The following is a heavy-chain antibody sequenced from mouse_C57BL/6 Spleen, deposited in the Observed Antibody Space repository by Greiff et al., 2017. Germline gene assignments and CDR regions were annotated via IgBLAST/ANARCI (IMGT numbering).Heavy chain of an antibody. D-gene: IGHD2-3*01. Sequence: QVQLKQSGAELVRPGSSVKLSCKASGYTFTSYWMHWVKQRPIQGLEWIGNIDPSDSETHYNQKFKDKATLTVDKSSSTAYMQLSSLTSEDSAVYYCARSEDGYYNAMDYWGQGTSVTVSS. V-gene: IGHV1-52*01. CDR1: GYTFTSYW. CDR3: ARSEDGYYNAMDY. CDR2: IDPSDSET. J-gene: IGHJ4*01.